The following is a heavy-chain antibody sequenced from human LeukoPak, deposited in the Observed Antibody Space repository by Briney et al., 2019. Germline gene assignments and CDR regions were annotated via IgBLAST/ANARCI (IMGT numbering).Heavy chain of an antibody. CDR1: GFTFSSYW. Sequence: PGGSLRLSCAASGFTFSSYWMHWVRQAPGKGLVWVSRVNSDGSSTSYADSVKGRFTISRDNAKNTLYLQMNSLRAEDTAVYYCARGGRYSYASFDYWGQGTLVTVSS. CDR3: ARGGRYSYASFDY. J-gene: IGHJ4*02. CDR2: VNSDGSST. D-gene: IGHD5-18*01. V-gene: IGHV3-74*01.